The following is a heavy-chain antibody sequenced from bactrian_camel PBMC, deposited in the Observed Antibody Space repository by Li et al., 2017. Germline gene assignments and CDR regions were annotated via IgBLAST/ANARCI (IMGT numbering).Heavy chain of an antibody. CDR3: TAGRILSRLWVGSGNY. CDR1: TSEFSEHC. V-gene: IGHV3S53*01. Sequence: HVQLVESGGGSVQVGGSLRLSCTASTSEFSEHCMGWFRQAPGKAREGVASSDSDGTINYRDSLRGRFTISKDNAKNTLSLQMNSLKPEDTAMYYCTAGRILSRLWVGSGNYRGRGTQVTVS. J-gene: IGHJ4*01. CDR2: SDSDGTI. D-gene: IGHD5*01.